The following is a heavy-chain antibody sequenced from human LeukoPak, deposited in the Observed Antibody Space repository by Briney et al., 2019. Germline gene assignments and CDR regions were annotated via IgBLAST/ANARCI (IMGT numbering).Heavy chain of an antibody. CDR1: GGTFSNYA. V-gene: IGHV1-69*05. CDR3: ARRSYNWNDQPYFDY. Sequence: GASVKVSCKASGGTFSNYAISWVRQAPGQGLEWMGGIIPIFGTTNYAQKFQGRVTMTTDTSTSTAYMELRSLRSDDTAVYYCARRSYNWNDQPYFDYWGQGTLVTVSS. J-gene: IGHJ4*02. D-gene: IGHD1-20*01. CDR2: IIPIFGTT.